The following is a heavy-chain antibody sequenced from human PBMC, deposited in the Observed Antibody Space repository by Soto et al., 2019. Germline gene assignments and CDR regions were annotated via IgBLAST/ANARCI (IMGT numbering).Heavy chain of an antibody. CDR2: IYYSGST. CDR3: ARQAEDSYYYYGMDV. Sequence: PSETLSLTCTVSGASISSYYWSWIRQPPGKGLEWIGYIYYSGSTNYNPSLKSRVTISVDTSKNQFSLKLSSVTAADTAVYYCARQAEDSYYYYGMDVWGQGTTVT. CDR1: GASISSYY. J-gene: IGHJ6*02. V-gene: IGHV4-59*08.